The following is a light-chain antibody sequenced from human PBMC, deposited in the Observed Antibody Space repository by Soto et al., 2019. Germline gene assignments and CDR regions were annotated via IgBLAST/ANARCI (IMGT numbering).Light chain of an antibody. CDR1: QSVSSSS. V-gene: IGKV3-20*01. Sequence: EMVFTQSPDTLSLSPGERATLSCRASQSVSSSSLAWYQQKPGQAPRLLIYDTSTRATGIPDRFSGSGSGTDVTLTISGLEPEDFAVYYCQQYGSSPWTFGQGTKVDSK. CDR3: QQYGSSPWT. J-gene: IGKJ1*01. CDR2: DTS.